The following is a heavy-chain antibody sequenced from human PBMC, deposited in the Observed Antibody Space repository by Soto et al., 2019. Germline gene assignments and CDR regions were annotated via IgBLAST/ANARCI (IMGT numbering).Heavy chain of an antibody. CDR2: IYYSGST. D-gene: IGHD2-15*01. V-gene: IGHV4-39*01. CDR1: GGSISSSSYY. Sequence: PSETLSLTCTVSGGSISSSSYYLGWIRQPPGKGLEWIGSIYYSGSTYYNPSLKSRVTISVDTSKNQFSLKLSSVTAADTAVYYCAKTVVAARYYYYYYMDVWGKGTTVTVS. J-gene: IGHJ6*03. CDR3: AKTVVAARYYYYYYMDV.